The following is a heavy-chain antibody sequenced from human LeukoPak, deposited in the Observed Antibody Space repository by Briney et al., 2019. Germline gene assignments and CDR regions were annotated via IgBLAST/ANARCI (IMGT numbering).Heavy chain of an antibody. V-gene: IGHV4-34*01. CDR2: INHSGST. D-gene: IGHD3-10*01. Sequence: SETLSLTCAVYGGAFSGYYWSWIRQPPGKGLEWIGEINHSGSTYYNPSLKSRVTISVDTSKNQFSLKLSSVTAADTAVYYCSRGLSKLLWFGESQAHSFYYWGQGTLLTVSS. CDR3: SRGLSKLLWFGESQAHSFYY. CDR1: GGAFSGYY. J-gene: IGHJ4*02.